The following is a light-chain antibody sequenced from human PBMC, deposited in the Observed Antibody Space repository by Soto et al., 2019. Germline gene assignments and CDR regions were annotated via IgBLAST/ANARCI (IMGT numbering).Light chain of an antibody. V-gene: IGLV2-11*01. CDR2: DVS. Sequence: QSALTQPRSVSGSPGQSVTISCTGTSSDVGGYNYVSWYQQHPGKAPKVMIYDVSERPSGVPDRFSGSKSGNTASLTISGLQPEGEADYTCCSYAGSPRYVFGTGTKVTVL. CDR1: SSDVGGYNY. CDR3: CSYAGSPRYV. J-gene: IGLJ1*01.